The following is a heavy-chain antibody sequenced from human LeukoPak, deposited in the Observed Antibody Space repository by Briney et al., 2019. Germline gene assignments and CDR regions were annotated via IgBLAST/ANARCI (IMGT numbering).Heavy chain of an antibody. D-gene: IGHD3-22*01. CDR3: ARQVYSSGYYDAFDI. CDR2: IYPGDSNT. V-gene: IGHV5-51*01. CDR1: GYSFTNHW. J-gene: IGHJ3*02. Sequence: GESLKISCKGSGYSFTNHWIGWVRQMPGKGLEWMGIIYPGDSNTKYSPSFQGQVTISADKSISTAYLQWSSLKASDTAMFYCARQVYSSGYYDAFDIWGQGTMVTVSS.